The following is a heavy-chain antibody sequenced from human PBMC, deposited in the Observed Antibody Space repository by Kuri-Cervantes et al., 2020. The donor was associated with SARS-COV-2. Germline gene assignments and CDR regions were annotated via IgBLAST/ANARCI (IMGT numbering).Heavy chain of an antibody. V-gene: IGHV4-39*02. J-gene: IGHJ6*03. CDR3: ARDWGASTQYYYYYMDV. CDR2: IYYSGST. CDR1: GGSISSSSYY. Sequence: SETLSLTCTVSGGSISSSSYYWGWIRQPPGKGLEWVGSIYYSGSTYYNPSLKSRVTISVDTSKNQFSLKLSSVTAADTAVYFCARDWGASTQYYYYYMDVWGKGTTVTVSS. D-gene: IGHD3-16*01.